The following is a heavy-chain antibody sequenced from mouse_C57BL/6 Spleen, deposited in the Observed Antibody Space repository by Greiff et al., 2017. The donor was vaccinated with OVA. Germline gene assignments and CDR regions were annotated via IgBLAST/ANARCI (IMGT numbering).Heavy chain of an antibody. CDR2: IYPGDGDT. Sequence: VKLQESGPELVKPGASVKISCKASGYAFSSSWMNWVKQRPGKGLEWIGRIYPGDGDTNYNGKFKGKATLTADKSSSTAYMQLSSLTSEDSAVYFCARSGTMITTRYFDVWGTGTTVTVSS. CDR3: ARSGTMITTRYFDV. J-gene: IGHJ1*03. CDR1: GYAFSSSW. D-gene: IGHD2-4*01. V-gene: IGHV1-82*01.